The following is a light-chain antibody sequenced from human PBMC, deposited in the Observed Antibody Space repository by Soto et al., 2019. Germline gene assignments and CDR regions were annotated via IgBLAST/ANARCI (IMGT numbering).Light chain of an antibody. CDR3: QQYNSYSHT. V-gene: IGKV1-5*01. CDR2: DSY. Sequence: DIQMTQSPSTLSASVGDSVTITCRASQSVNNWLAWYQQKPGKAPRLLIFDSYKLESGVPSRFSGSGSGTEFILTISSLQADDFATYYCQQYNSYSHTFGQGTRLEIK. CDR1: QSVNNW. J-gene: IGKJ5*01.